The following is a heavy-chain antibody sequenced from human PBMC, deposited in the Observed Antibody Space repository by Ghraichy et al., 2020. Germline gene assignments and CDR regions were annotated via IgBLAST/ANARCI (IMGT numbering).Heavy chain of an antibody. CDR1: GYTFTSYG. CDR3: AVTVAGTTWGWFDP. CDR2: ISAYNGNT. D-gene: IGHD6-19*01. Sequence: ASVKVSCKASGYTFTSYGISWVRQAPGQGLEWMGWISAYNGNTNYAQKLQGRVTMTTDTSTSTAYMELRSLRSDDTAVYYCAVTVAGTTWGWFDPWGQGTLVTVSS. V-gene: IGHV1-18*04. J-gene: IGHJ5*02.